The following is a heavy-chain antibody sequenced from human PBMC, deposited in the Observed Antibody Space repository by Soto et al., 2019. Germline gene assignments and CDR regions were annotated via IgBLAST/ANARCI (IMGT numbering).Heavy chain of an antibody. CDR1: GYTFTSYG. CDR2: ISAYNGNT. CDR3: ARAPTHPIWSGDDFDI. V-gene: IGHV1-18*01. D-gene: IGHD3-10*01. J-gene: IGHJ3*02. Sequence: QVQLVQSGAEVKKPGASVKVSCKASGYTFTSYGISWVRQAPGQGLEWMGWISAYNGNTNYAQKLQGRVTMTTDTSTRPAYMELRSLRSDDTAVYYWARAPTHPIWSGDDFDIWGQGTMVTVSS.